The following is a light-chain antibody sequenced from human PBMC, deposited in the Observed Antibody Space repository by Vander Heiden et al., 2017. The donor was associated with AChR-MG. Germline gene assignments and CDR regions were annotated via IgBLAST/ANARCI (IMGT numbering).Light chain of an antibody. CDR3: CSYAGSSTLV. V-gene: IGLV2-23*02. J-gene: IGLJ1*01. CDR1: SSDVGSYNL. CDR2: EVS. Sequence: SALTQPASVSGSPGQSLTISCTGTSSDVGSYNLVSWYQQHPGKAPKLMIYEVSKRPSGVANRFSGSKSGNTASLTISGLQAEDEADYYCCSYAGSSTLVFGTGTKVTVL.